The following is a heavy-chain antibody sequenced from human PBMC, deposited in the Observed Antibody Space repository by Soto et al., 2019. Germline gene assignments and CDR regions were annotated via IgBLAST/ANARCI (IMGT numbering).Heavy chain of an antibody. CDR2: IIPILGIA. J-gene: IGHJ4*02. V-gene: IGHV1-69*04. CDR1: GGTISSYP. Sequence: FSVKVSCKASGGTISSYPVSWRRLAPGQGLEWMGRIIPILGIANYAQKFQGRVTITADKSTSTAYMELRSLRSDDTAVYYCARDRPHPYSSSWSDFDYWGQGTLVTVSS. D-gene: IGHD6-13*01. CDR3: ARDRPHPYSSSWSDFDY.